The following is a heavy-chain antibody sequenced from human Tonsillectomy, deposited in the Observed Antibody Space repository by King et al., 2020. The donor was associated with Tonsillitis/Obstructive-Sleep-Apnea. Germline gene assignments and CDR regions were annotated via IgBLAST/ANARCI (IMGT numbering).Heavy chain of an antibody. CDR3: AHSLPLRFLEWLPHYFDY. J-gene: IGHJ4*02. CDR2: IYCDDDK. V-gene: IGHV2-5*02. D-gene: IGHD3-3*01. CDR1: GFSLSTSGVG. Sequence: TLKESGPTLVKHTQTLTRTCTFSGFSLSTSGVGVGWIRQPPGKALEWLALIYCDDDKSYSPSLKSRLTRTKDTSKNQVVLTMTNMEPVDTATYYCAHSLPLRFLEWLPHYFDYWGQGTLVTVSS.